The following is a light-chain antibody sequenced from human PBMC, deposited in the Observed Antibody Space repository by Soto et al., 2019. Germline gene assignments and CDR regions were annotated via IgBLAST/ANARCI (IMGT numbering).Light chain of an antibody. Sequence: EIVLTQSPGTLSLSPGERATRSCRASQSVSSSYLAWYQQKPGQAPRLLIYDASSRATGIPDRFSGSGSGTDFTLTISRLEPEDFAVYYCQQYGSSPWTFGQGTKVEIK. CDR2: DAS. J-gene: IGKJ1*01. CDR1: QSVSSSY. V-gene: IGKV3-20*01. CDR3: QQYGSSPWT.